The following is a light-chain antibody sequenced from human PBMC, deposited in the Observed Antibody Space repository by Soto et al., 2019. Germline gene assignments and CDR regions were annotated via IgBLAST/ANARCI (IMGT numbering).Light chain of an antibody. CDR1: QSVSSY. V-gene: IGKV3-11*01. J-gene: IGKJ3*01. Sequence: EIVLTQSPATLSLSPGERATLSCRASQSVSSYLAWYQQKPGQAPRLLIYDASNRATGIPARFSGSGSGTDFTLTISSLEPEDFAVYYCQQRSNWPPVITFGPVTKVDIK. CDR3: QQRSNWPPVIT. CDR2: DAS.